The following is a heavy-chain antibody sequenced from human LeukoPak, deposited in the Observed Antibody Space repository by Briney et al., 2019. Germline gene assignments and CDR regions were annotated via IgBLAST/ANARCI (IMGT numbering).Heavy chain of an antibody. CDR1: GFTFDDYA. J-gene: IGHJ4*02. Sequence: PGGSLRLSCAASGFTFDDYAMHWVRQAPGKGLEWVSGISWNSGSIGYADSVKGRFTISTDNAKNSLYLQMNSLRAEDTALYYCAKGETRVGAAAEYWGQGTLVTVSS. V-gene: IGHV3-9*01. CDR2: ISWNSGSI. CDR3: AKGETRVGAAAEY. D-gene: IGHD6-13*01.